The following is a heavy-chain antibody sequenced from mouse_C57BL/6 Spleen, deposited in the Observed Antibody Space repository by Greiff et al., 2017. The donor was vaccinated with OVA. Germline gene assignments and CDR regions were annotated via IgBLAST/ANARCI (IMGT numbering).Heavy chain of an antibody. CDR1: GFTFSSYA. CDR3: ARGGLQGFAY. D-gene: IGHD2-10*01. V-gene: IGHV5-4*03. Sequence: EVMLVESGGGLVKPGGSLKLSCAASGFTFSSYAMSWVRQTPEKRLEWVATISDGGSYTYYPDNVKGRFTISRDNAKNNLYLQMSHLKSEDTAMYYCARGGLQGFAYWGQGTLVTVSA. CDR2: ISDGGSYT. J-gene: IGHJ3*01.